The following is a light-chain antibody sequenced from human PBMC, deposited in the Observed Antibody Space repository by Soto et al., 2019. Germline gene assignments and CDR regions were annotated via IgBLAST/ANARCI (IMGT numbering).Light chain of an antibody. CDR2: GSS. CDR1: QSVSNNY. Sequence: EVVWTQSPGTLSLSPGERASLSCRASQSVSNNYLAWYQQKPGQSPKLLIFGSSDRATGIPDRFSGSGSGTDFTLTISRLEPEDFAVYYCQQYGSSPSYTFGPWTKLEIK. V-gene: IGKV3-20*01. J-gene: IGKJ2*01. CDR3: QQYGSSPSYT.